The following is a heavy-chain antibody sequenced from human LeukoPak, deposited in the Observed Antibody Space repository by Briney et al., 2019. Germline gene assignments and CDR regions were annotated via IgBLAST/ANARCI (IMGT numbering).Heavy chain of an antibody. D-gene: IGHD3-10*01. CDR1: GFTFSSYG. V-gene: IGHV3-33*01. Sequence: PGGSLRLSCAASGFTFSSYGMHWVRQAPGKGLEWVAVIWYDGSNKYYADSVKGRFTISRDNSKNTLYLQMNSLRAEDTAVYYCARVLSQYYYYYGMDVWGQGTKVTVSS. CDR2: IWYDGSNK. CDR3: ARVLSQYYYYYGMDV. J-gene: IGHJ6*02.